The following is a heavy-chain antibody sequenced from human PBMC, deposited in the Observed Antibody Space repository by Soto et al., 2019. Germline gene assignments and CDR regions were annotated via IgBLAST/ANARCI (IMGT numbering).Heavy chain of an antibody. CDR2: TSYDENTK. D-gene: IGHD6-13*01. V-gene: IGHV3-30-3*01. Sequence: QVPLVESGGGVVQPGRSLRLSCAASGFTFSNYAMHWVRQAPGKGLEWVAITSYDENTKYYADSVKSLFTISRDNSQNPGYLQMNRLRTEDTALYYCGTVGIAATGATFYYRGLGTLVTVSS. CDR3: GTVGIAATGATFYY. CDR1: GFTFSNYA. J-gene: IGHJ4*02.